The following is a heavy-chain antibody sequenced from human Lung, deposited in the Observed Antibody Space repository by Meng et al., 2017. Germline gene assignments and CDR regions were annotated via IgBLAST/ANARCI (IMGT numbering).Heavy chain of an antibody. CDR3: ARGPTTMAHDFDY. Sequence: QVQVRRWGDGFLKPSETLSLTCVFSGGSFSDYSWSWIRQPPGKGLEWIGEINHSGSTNYNPSIESRATISVDTSQNNLSLKLSSVTAADSAVYYCARGPTTMAHDFDYWGQGTLVTVSS. CDR1: GGSFSDYS. J-gene: IGHJ4*02. CDR2: INHSGST. V-gene: IGHV4-34*01. D-gene: IGHD4-11*01.